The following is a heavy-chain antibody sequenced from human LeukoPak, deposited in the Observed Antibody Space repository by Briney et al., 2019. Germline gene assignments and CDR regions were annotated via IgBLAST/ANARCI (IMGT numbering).Heavy chain of an antibody. CDR1: GGSISTYY. J-gene: IGHJ6*03. CDR3: ARFAATPPYYQYYYMDV. Sequence: SETLSLTCTVSGGSISTYYWSWIRQPPGKGLEWIGFIYYSGSTGCNPSLKSRVTISVDTSKNHFSLNLSSVTAADTALYYCARFAATPPYYQYYYMDVWGKGTTVTISS. D-gene: IGHD2-15*01. CDR2: IYYSGST. V-gene: IGHV4-59*01.